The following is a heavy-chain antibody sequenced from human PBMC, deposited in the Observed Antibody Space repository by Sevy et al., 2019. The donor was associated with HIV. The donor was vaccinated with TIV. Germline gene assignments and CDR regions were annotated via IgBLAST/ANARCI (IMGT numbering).Heavy chain of an antibody. CDR2: IYYSGIT. Sequence: SETLSLTCTVSGGSISSGDYYWSWIRQPPGKGLEWIGYIYYSGITYYNPSLKSRVTISVDTSKNQFSLKLSSVTAADTAVYYCAMGYYYDSSGYWGVYFDYWGQGTLVTVSS. J-gene: IGHJ4*02. CDR3: AMGYYYDSSGYWGVYFDY. CDR1: GGSISSGDYY. D-gene: IGHD3-22*01. V-gene: IGHV4-30-4*01.